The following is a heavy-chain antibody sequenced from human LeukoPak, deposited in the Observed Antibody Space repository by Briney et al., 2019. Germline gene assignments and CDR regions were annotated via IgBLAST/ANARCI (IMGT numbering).Heavy chain of an antibody. CDR3: ARVSSSSWICDS. J-gene: IGHJ4*02. D-gene: IGHD6-13*01. V-gene: IGHV4-59*01. CDR2: IYYSGST. CDR1: GGSISSYY. Sequence: KPSETLSLTCTVSGGSISSYYWSWIRQPPGKGLEWIGYIYYSGSTNYNPSLKSRVTISVDTSKNQCSLKVSSVAAADTAVYYCARVSSSSWICDSWGQGTLVTVAS.